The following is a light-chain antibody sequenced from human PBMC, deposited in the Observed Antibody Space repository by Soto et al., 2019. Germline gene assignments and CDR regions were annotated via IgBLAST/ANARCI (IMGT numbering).Light chain of an antibody. V-gene: IGLV2-18*02. CDR1: GSDIGTFNR. CDR3: SSYTSSSTYV. Sequence: QSALTQPPSVSGSPGQSVTISCTGTGSDIGTFNRVSWYQQPPGTAPKLLIYDVNTRPSGVPDRFSGSKSGNTASLTISGLQAEDEADYYCSSYTSSSTYVFGTGTKLTVL. J-gene: IGLJ1*01. CDR2: DVN.